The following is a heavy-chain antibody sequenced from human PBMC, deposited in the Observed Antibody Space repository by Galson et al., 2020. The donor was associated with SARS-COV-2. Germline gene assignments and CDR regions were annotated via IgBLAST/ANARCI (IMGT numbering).Heavy chain of an antibody. CDR2: INVYNGNT. D-gene: IGHD5-12*01. CDR3: ARNFGVANDY. Sequence: TYVITWVRQAPGQVLEWMGWINVYNGNTNFAQKLQGRVTLTTDTSTSTAYMELRSLRSDDTAVYYCARNFGVANDYWGQGSLVTVSS. V-gene: IGHV1-18*01. J-gene: IGHJ4*02. CDR1: TYV.